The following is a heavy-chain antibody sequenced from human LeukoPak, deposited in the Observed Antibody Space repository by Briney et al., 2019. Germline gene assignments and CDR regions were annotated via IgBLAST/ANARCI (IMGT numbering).Heavy chain of an antibody. D-gene: IGHD3-10*01. V-gene: IGHV4-30-2*01. J-gene: IGHJ4*02. CDR3: ARGAKWFGELFDY. CDR2: IYHSGST. CDR1: GGSISSGGYS. Sequence: SQTLSLTCAVSGGSISSGGYSWSWIRQPPGKGLEWIGYIYHSGSTYYNPSLKSRVTISVDRSKNQFSLKLSSVTAADTAVYYCARGAKWFGELFDYWGQGTLVTVSS.